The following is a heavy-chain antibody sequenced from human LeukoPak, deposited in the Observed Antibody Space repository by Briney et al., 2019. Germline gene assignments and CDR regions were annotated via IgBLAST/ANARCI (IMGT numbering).Heavy chain of an antibody. CDR3: ARDYDILTGYIAFDI. CDR2: ISAYNGNT. Sequence: ASVKVSCKASGYTFTSYGISWVRQAPGQGLEWMGWISAYNGNTNYAQKPQGRVTMTTDTSTSTAYMELRSLRSDDTAVYYCARDYDILTGYIAFDIWGQGTMVTVSS. J-gene: IGHJ3*02. V-gene: IGHV1-18*04. CDR1: GYTFTSYG. D-gene: IGHD3-9*01.